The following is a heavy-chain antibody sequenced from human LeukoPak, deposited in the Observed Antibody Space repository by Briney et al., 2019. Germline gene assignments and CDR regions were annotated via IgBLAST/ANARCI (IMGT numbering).Heavy chain of an antibody. CDR2: IKHDGSEK. CDR3: VRYKVSGSTEGSSFEH. J-gene: IGHJ4*02. D-gene: IGHD1-26*01. CDR1: GFTFINYW. V-gene: IGHV3-7*01. Sequence: GGSLRLSCEASGFTFINYWMSCVRQAPGKRLEWVATIKHDGSEKYYVDSGKGRFTISRDNPKNSLYLQMNSLRAVDTAVYYCVRYKVSGSTEGSSFEHWGRGTLVTVSS.